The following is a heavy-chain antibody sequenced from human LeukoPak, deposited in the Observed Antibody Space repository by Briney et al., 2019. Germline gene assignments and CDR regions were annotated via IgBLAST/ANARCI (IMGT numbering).Heavy chain of an antibody. Sequence: GRSLRLSCAASGFTFSSYAMHWVRQAPGKGLEWVAVISYDGSNKYYADSVKGRFTISRDNSKNTLYLQMNSLRAEDTAVYRGWVGATSFDYWGQGTLVIVSS. J-gene: IGHJ4*02. V-gene: IGHV3-30-3*01. CDR2: ISYDGSNK. CDR3: WVGATSFDY. D-gene: IGHD1-26*01. CDR1: GFTFSSYA.